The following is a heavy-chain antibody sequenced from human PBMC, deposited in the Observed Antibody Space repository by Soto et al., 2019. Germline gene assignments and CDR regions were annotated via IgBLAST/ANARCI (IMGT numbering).Heavy chain of an antibody. V-gene: IGHV4-30-2*01. CDR1: GGSISSGGYS. CDR2: IFHSGST. D-gene: IGHD3-16*01. Sequence: SETLSLTCAVSGGSISSGGYSWSWLRQPPGKGLEWIGYIFHSGSTYYNPSLKSRVTISVDASKNQFSLKLSSVTAADTAVYYCARDWGSYYGMDVWGQGTTVTVSS. J-gene: IGHJ6*02. CDR3: ARDWGSYYGMDV.